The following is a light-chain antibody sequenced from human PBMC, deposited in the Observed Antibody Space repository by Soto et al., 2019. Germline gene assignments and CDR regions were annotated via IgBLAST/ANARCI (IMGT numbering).Light chain of an antibody. CDR1: QSISSW. J-gene: IGKJ1*01. CDR2: KAS. CDR3: QQYSYFAT. Sequence: DIQMTQSPSTLSASVGDRVTITCRASQSISSWLTWYQQKAGQAPKLLIYKASIVESGVPSRFSGRGSGTGFTFTISSLQPYESAIYYCQQYSYFATFGQGTRVEVK. V-gene: IGKV1-5*03.